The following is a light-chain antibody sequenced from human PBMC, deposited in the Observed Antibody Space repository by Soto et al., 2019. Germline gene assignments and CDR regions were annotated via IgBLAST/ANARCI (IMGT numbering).Light chain of an antibody. CDR3: AAWDDSLNGVV. J-gene: IGLJ2*01. Sequence: QSVLTQPPSASGTPGQRVTVSCSGSSSNIGTNTVNWYQQLPGTAPKLLISRNNQRPSGVPDRFSGSKSGTSASLAISGLLSEDEADYYCAAWDDSLNGVVFGGGTKLTVL. CDR2: RNN. V-gene: IGLV1-44*01. CDR1: SSNIGTNT.